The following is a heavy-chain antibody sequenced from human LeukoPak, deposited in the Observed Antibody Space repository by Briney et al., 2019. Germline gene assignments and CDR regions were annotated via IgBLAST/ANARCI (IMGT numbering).Heavy chain of an antibody. J-gene: IGHJ4*02. CDR2: LNPSGGSS. CDR1: GYTVTSYY. V-gene: IGHV1-46*01. CDR3: ASGPTYYFDY. Sequence: ASVKVSCKASGYTVTSYYMHWVRQAPGQGLEWMGILNPSGGSSSYAQKFQGRVTMTRDTSTSTVYMELSSLRSEDTAVYYCASGPTYYFDYWGQGTLVTVSS.